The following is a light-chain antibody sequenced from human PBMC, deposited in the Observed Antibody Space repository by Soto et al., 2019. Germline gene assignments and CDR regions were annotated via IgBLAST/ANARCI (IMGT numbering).Light chain of an antibody. V-gene: IGLV2-8*01. Sequence: QSVLTQPPSASGSPGQSVTISCTGASGDVGGYNYVSWYQQHPGKAPKLMIYEVTKRPSGVPDRFSGSKSGNTASLTVSGLQAEGEADYYCSSYAGSNNLVFAGGTKVTVL. CDR2: EVT. CDR3: SSYAGSNNLV. J-gene: IGLJ3*02. CDR1: SGDVGGYNY.